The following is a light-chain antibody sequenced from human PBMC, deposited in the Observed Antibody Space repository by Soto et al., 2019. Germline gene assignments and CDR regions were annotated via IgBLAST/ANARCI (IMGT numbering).Light chain of an antibody. V-gene: IGLV1-44*01. CDR1: SSNIGSNT. CDR3: AAWDDSLNGLV. J-gene: IGLJ2*01. CDR2: SNN. Sequence: QSVLTQPPSASGTPGQRVTISCSGSSSNIGSNTVNWYQQLPGTAPKLLIYSNNQRPSGVPDRFSGSKSGTSASLAISGLPSEDEADYSCAAWDDSLNGLVFGGGTKLTVL.